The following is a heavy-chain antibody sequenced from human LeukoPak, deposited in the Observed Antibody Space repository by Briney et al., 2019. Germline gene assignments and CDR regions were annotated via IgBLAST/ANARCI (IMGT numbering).Heavy chain of an antibody. V-gene: IGHV3-30*02. CDR2: IRYDGSNK. CDR3: AKPATDLVVAGIDAFDI. D-gene: IGHD2-15*01. Sequence: GGSLRLSCAASGFTFSSYGMHWVRQAPGKGLEWVAFIRYDGSNKYYADSVKGRFTISRDNSKNTLYLQMNSLRAEDTAVYYCAKPATDLVVAGIDAFDIWGQGTMVTVSS. J-gene: IGHJ3*02. CDR1: GFTFSSYG.